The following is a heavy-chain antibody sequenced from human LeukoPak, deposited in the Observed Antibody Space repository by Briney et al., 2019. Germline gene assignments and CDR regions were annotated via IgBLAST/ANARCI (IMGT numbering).Heavy chain of an antibody. D-gene: IGHD3-3*01. Sequence: ASVKVSCKASGYTFTSYGISWVRQAPGQGLEWMGWISAYNGNTNYAQKLQGRVTMTTDASTSTAYMELRSLRSDDTAVYYCARGRPYDFWSGYYRPLGYYYYMDVWAKGPRSPSP. CDR1: GYTFTSYG. J-gene: IGHJ6*03. V-gene: IGHV1-18*01. CDR3: ARGRPYDFWSGYYRPLGYYYYMDV. CDR2: ISAYNGNT.